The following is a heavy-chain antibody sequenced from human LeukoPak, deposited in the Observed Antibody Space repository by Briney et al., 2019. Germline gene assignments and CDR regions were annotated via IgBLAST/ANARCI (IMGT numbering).Heavy chain of an antibody. J-gene: IGHJ4*02. D-gene: IGHD2/OR15-2a*01. CDR2: INWNGGNT. CDR1: GFTFDDYG. V-gene: IGHV3-20*04. Sequence: GGSLRLSCAASGFTFDDYGMTWVRQAPGKGLEWVSGINWNGGNTGYADSVKGRFTISRDNAKNSLYLQMNSLRAEDTAVYYCARNIGTYYFDYWGQGTLVTVSS. CDR3: ARNIGTYYFDY.